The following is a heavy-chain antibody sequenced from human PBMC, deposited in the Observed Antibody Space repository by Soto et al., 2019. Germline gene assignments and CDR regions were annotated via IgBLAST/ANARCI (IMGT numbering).Heavy chain of an antibody. D-gene: IGHD3-10*01. V-gene: IGHV3-23*01. CDR3: AKDSRSGLEGYGMDV. CDR1: GFTFSSYA. J-gene: IGHJ6*02. CDR2: ISGSGGST. Sequence: GGSLRLSCAASGFTFSSYAMSWVRQAPGKGLEWVSAISGSGGSTYYADSVKGRFTISRDNSKNTLYLQMNSLRAEDTAVYYCAKDSRSGLEGYGMDVWGQGTTVPVSS.